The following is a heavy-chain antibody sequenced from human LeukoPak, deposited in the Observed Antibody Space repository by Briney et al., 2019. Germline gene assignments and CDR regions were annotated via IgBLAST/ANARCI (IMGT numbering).Heavy chain of an antibody. Sequence: GGSLRLSCAASGFTFSSYGMYWVRQAPGKGLEWVAVISYDGSNKYYADSVKGRFTISRDNSKNTLYLQMNSLRAEDTAVYYCAKSAATYSDYYGMDVWGQGTTVTVSS. CDR3: AKSAATYSDYYGMDV. V-gene: IGHV3-30*18. CDR1: GFTFSSYG. CDR2: ISYDGSNK. J-gene: IGHJ6*02. D-gene: IGHD1-26*01.